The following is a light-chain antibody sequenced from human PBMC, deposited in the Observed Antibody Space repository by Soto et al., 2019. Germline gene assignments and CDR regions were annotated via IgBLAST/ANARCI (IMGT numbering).Light chain of an antibody. V-gene: IGKV2-28*01. J-gene: IGKJ4*01. CDR3: MQGLQTPLT. CDR2: LGS. Sequence: DIVMTQSPLSLSVTPGEPASISCRSSQSLLHSTGDSHLDWYLQKPGQSPQLLIYLGSYRASGVPDMFSGSGSGTDFTLRISRVEAEDVGIYYGMQGLQTPLTFGGGTKVEVK. CDR1: QSLLHSTGDSH.